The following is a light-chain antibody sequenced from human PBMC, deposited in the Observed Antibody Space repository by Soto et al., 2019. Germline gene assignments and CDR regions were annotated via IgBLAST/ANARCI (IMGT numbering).Light chain of an antibody. V-gene: IGLV2-8*01. Sequence: QSVLTQPPSASGSPGQSVTISCTGTSSDVGAYNYVCWYQQHPGKAPKLIISEVTKRPSGVPDRFSGSKSGNTASLTVTGLQAEDEADYYCSSYAGRNNPWVFGAGTQLTVL. CDR1: SSDVGAYNY. J-gene: IGLJ3*02. CDR2: EVT. CDR3: SSYAGRNNPWV.